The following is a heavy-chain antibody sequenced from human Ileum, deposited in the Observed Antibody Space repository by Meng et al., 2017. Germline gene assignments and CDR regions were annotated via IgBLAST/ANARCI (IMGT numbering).Heavy chain of an antibody. CDR1: EGRGFSNIAA. Sequence: QAQLQQSCSGLVEPTKTLHLTCAGAEGRGFSNIAAWNWIGQSPLRGLEWLGRTYYRSKWYSEYAVSVKSRISITPDTSKNQFSLQMNSVTPEDTAVYYCASGSGSLDYWGPGTLVTVSS. D-gene: IGHD3-3*01. CDR2: TYYRSKWYS. J-gene: IGHJ4*02. CDR3: ASGSGSLDY. V-gene: IGHV6-1*01.